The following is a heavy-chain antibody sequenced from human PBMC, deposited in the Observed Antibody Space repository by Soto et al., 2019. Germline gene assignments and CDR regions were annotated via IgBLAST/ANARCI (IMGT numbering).Heavy chain of an antibody. D-gene: IGHD3-10*01. CDR1: GFTFSNYW. CDR2: IKQDGGER. CDR3: ARAGSENDS. J-gene: IGHJ4*02. V-gene: IGHV3-7*05. Sequence: EVQLVESGGVLVQPGESLRLSCAASGFTFSNYWMSWVRQAPGKGLEWVANIKQDGGERNYVDSVKGRFTIARDNAKNSLYLQLSSLRAEDTAVYYCARAGSENDSWGQGTLVTVSS.